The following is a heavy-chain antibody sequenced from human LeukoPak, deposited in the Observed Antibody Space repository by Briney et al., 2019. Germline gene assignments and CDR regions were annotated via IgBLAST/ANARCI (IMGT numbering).Heavy chain of an antibody. CDR2: ISSSSSTI. J-gene: IGHJ3*02. Sequence: GGSLRLSCAASGFTFSSCAMNWVRQAPGKGLEWVSYISSSSSTIYYADSVKGRFTISRDNAKNSLYLQMNSLRAEDTAVYYCARLEGRGPHDYGGNSESDAFDIWGQGTMVTVSS. CDR1: GFTFSSCA. D-gene: IGHD4-23*01. V-gene: IGHV3-48*04. CDR3: ARLEGRGPHDYGGNSESDAFDI.